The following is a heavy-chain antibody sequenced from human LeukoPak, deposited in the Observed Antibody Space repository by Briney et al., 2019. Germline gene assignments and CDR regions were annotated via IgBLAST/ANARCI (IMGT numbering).Heavy chain of an antibody. V-gene: IGHV3-15*07. D-gene: IGHD1-1*01. CDR2: IKTKTDGWTR. Sequence: GGSLRLSCAASGFTFTNAWMNWVRQAPGKGLEWVGHIKTKTDGWTRGYAAAVKGRFTISRGDSKDTSYLQMNSLKSEDTAVYYCATDCNTRRGFRLDDAFDVWGQGTVVTVSS. J-gene: IGHJ3*01. CDR3: ATDCNTRRGFRLDDAFDV. CDR1: GFTFTNAW.